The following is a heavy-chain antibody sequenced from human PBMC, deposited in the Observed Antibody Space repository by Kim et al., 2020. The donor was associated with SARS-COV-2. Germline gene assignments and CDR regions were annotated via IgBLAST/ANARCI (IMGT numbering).Heavy chain of an antibody. D-gene: IGHD2-21*01. CDR3: MKGGWGSIWDH. V-gene: IGHV3-23*01. J-gene: IGHJ4*02. Sequence: GGSLRLSCTTSGFTFTGYAMSWVRQAPGKGLEWVSSIDGSDGTTYYADSVKGRFTISRDNSKNTVYLQMSTLRVDDTAVYYCMKGGWGSIWDHWGQGTLVTVSS. CDR2: IDGSDGTT. CDR1: GFTFTGYA.